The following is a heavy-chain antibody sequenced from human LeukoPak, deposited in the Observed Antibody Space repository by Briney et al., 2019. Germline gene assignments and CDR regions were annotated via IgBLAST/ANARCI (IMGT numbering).Heavy chain of an antibody. CDR3: ESAPVLLWFGEFKF. CDR2: IYTSGST. V-gene: IGHV4-61*02. J-gene: IGHJ4*02. D-gene: IGHD3-10*01. CDR1: GGSISSGSYY. Sequence: PSETLSLTCTVSGGSISSGSYYWSWIRQPAGKGLEWIGRIYTSGSTNYNPSLQSRLTISLDTSKNQFSLKLSSVTAADTAVYYCESAPVLLWFGEFKFWGQGTLVTVSS.